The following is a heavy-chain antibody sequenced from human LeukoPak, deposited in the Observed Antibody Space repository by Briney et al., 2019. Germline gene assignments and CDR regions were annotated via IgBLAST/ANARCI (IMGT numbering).Heavy chain of an antibody. CDR1: GYSISSGYY. V-gene: IGHV4-38-2*01. CDR3: ARLPSGYFSSLDY. CDR2: IYHSGST. D-gene: IGHD6-25*01. J-gene: IGHJ4*02. Sequence: SETLSLTCAVSGYSISSGYYWGWIRHPPEEGLEWIGSIYHSGSTYYNPSLKSRVTISVDTSKNQFSLKLSSVTAADTAVYYCARLPSGYFSSLDYWGQGTLVTVSS.